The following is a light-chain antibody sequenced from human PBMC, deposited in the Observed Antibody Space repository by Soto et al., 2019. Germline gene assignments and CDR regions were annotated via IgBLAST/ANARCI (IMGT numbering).Light chain of an antibody. CDR2: GAS. J-gene: IGKJ4*01. CDR1: QSVSSSY. Sequence: EIVLTQSPGTLSLSPGERATLSCRASQSVSSSYLAWYQQKPGQAPRLLIYGASNRATDIPDRFSGSGSGTHFTLTISRLEPEDFAVYFCQQYCTSPLTFGGGTKVEIK. V-gene: IGKV3-20*01. CDR3: QQYCTSPLT.